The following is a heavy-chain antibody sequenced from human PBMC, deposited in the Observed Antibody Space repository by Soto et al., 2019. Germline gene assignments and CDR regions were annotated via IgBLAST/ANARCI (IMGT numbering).Heavy chain of an antibody. CDR3: ARGAKKPRLPNIAVAGNFDY. V-gene: IGHV1-2*04. CDR2: INPNSGGT. J-gene: IGHJ4*02. D-gene: IGHD6-19*01. Sequence: ASVKVSCKASGYTFTGYYMHWVRQAPGQGLEWMGWINPNSGGTNYAQKFQGWVTMTRETSISPAYMELSRLRSDDTAVYYCARGAKKPRLPNIAVAGNFDYWGQGTLVTVSS. CDR1: GYTFTGYY.